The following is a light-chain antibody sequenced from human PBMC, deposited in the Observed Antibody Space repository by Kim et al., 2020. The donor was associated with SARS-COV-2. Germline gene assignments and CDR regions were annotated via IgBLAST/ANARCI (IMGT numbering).Light chain of an antibody. CDR2: GAS. V-gene: IGKV3-11*01. J-gene: IGKJ2*01. Sequence: ETVLTQSPAPLSLSSGERATLSCRASQSVGDDVAWFQQKPGQAPRLLIYGASNRATGVPARFSGSGAGTDFTLTISSLEPEDFAVYYCQQRNNWPPTFGPGTKLEI. CDR1: QSVGDD. CDR3: QQRNNWPPT.